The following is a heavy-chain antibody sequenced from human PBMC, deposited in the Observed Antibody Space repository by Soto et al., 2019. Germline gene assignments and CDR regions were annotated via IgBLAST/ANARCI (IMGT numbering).Heavy chain of an antibody. CDR1: GFTFSSYA. D-gene: IGHD3-22*01. V-gene: IGHV3-23*01. CDR2: ISGSGGST. CDR3: AKDLQYYYDSSGLNLTDY. Sequence: GGSLRLSCAASGFTFSSYAMSWVRQAPGKGLEWVSAISGSGGSTYYADSVKGRFTISRDNSKNTLYLQMNSLRAEDTAVYYCAKDLQYYYDSSGLNLTDYWGQGTLVTVSS. J-gene: IGHJ4*02.